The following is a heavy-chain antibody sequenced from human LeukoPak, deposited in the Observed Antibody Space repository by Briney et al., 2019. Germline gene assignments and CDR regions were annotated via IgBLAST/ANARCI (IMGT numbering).Heavy chain of an antibody. D-gene: IGHD3-10*01. V-gene: IGHV1-18*01. CDR3: TRGGVNNNLLDF. J-gene: IGHJ4*02. Sequence: ASVKVSCKPSGYPFAASGLTWIRQAPGQVLEWMGWVNPYNGDTAYAQSLQGRVTMTTDTSTNTAYMELRSLRSDDTAVYYCTRGGVNNNLLDFWGQGTVVTVSS. CDR2: VNPYNGDT. CDR1: GYPFAASG.